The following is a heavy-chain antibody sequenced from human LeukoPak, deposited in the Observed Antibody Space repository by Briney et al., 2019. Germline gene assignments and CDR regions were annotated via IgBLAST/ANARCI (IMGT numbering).Heavy chain of an antibody. D-gene: IGHD1-26*01. CDR2: IIPILGIA. J-gene: IGHJ4*02. CDR3: ARAVGVGGSYSYYFDY. Sequence: ASVKVSCKASGDTFSSYAISWVRQDPGQGLEWMGRIIPILGIANYAQKFQGRVTITADKSTSTAYMELSSMRSEDTAVYYCARAVGVGGSYSYYFDYWGQGALVTVSS. CDR1: GDTFSSYA. V-gene: IGHV1-69*04.